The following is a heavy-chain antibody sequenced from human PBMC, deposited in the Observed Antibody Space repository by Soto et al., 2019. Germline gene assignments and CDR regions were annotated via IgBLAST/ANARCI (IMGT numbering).Heavy chain of an antibody. CDR3: AKSGEGSYCDFWSAIDAFDI. CDR1: GFTFSSYA. V-gene: IGHV3-23*01. D-gene: IGHD3-3*01. Sequence: GGSLRLSCAASGFTFSSYAMSWVRQAPGKGLEWVSAISGSGGSTYYADSVKGRFTISRDNSKNTLYLQMNSLRAEDTTVDYCAKSGEGSYCDFWSAIDAFDIWGQGTMVTVSS. CDR2: ISGSGGST. J-gene: IGHJ3*02.